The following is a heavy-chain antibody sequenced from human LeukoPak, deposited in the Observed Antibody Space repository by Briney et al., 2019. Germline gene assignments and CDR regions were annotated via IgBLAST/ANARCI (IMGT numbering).Heavy chain of an antibody. CDR1: GFTFSSHG. Sequence: GGSLRLSCAASGFTFSSHGMCWVRQAPGRGRERVSSISIGGDTTYSDSVKGRFTISRDNSKNTLYLQLDSLRAEDTAIYYCAKEIRPNDCWGQGTLVTVSS. V-gene: IGHV3-23*01. J-gene: IGHJ4*02. CDR3: AKEIRPNDC. CDR2: ISIGGDTT. D-gene: IGHD4-17*01.